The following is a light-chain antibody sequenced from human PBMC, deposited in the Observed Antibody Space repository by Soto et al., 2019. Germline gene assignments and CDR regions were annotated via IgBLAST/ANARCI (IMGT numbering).Light chain of an antibody. V-gene: IGKV3-15*01. J-gene: IGKJ2*01. CDR2: DAS. CDR3: QQYNNCPDKYT. Sequence: EIVMTQSPATLSVSPGERATLSCRASQSLRSSIAWYQQKPGQAPRLLIYDASTRATGIPARFSGSGSGTEFTHSISSLQSVEFAVYYCQQYNNCPDKYTFGQGTKLEIK. CDR1: QSLRSS.